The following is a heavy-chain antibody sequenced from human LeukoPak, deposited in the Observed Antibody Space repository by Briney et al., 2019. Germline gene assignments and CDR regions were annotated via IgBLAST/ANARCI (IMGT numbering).Heavy chain of an antibody. Sequence: GASLRLSCAASGFTFSSYAMSWVRQAPGKGLEWVSAISGSGGSTYYADSVKGRFTISRDNSKNTLYLQMNSLRAEDTAVYYCAKSISMIVVVNDAFDIWGQGTVVTVSS. CDR2: ISGSGGST. D-gene: IGHD3-22*01. V-gene: IGHV3-23*01. CDR1: GFTFSSYA. CDR3: AKSISMIVVVNDAFDI. J-gene: IGHJ3*02.